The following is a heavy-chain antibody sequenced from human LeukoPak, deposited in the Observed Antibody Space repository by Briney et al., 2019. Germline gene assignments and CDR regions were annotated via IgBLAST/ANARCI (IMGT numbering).Heavy chain of an antibody. CDR2: ISSSSSSI. CDR1: GFTFSSYW. V-gene: IGHV3-48*02. D-gene: IGHD2-2*01. Sequence: GGSLRLSCAASGFTFSSYWMSWVRQAPGKGLEWLSCISSSSSSIYYADSVKGRFTISRDNAKNSLYLQMNSLRDEDTAMYYCARSRSSDYWGQGTLVTVSS. CDR3: ARSRSSDY. J-gene: IGHJ4*02.